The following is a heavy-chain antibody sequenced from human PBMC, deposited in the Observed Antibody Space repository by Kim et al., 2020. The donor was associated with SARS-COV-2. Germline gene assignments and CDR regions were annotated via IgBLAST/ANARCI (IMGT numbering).Heavy chain of an antibody. CDR3: ARHLRSGVLVAAPYYFDY. CDR1: GGSISSSSYY. J-gene: IGHJ4*02. CDR2: IYYSGST. Sequence: SETLSLTCTVSGGSISSSSYYWGWIRQPPGKGLEWIGSIYYSGSTYYNPSLKSRVTISVDTSKNQFSLKLSSVTAADTAVYYCARHLRSGVLVAAPYYFDYWGQGTLVPVSS. V-gene: IGHV4-39*01. D-gene: IGHD2-15*01.